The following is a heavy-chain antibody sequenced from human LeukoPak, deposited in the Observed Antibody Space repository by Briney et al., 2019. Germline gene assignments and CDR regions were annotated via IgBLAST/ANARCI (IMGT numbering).Heavy chain of an antibody. D-gene: IGHD6-19*01. CDR2: IIPILGIA. Sequence: GSSVKVSCKASGGTFSSYAISWVRQAPGQGLEWMGRIIPILGIANYAQKFQGRVTITADKSTSTAYMELSSLRSEDTAVYYCARAPLTRVSRWLPGDDDAFDIWGQGTMVTVSS. CDR1: GGTFSSYA. J-gene: IGHJ3*02. V-gene: IGHV1-69*04. CDR3: ARAPLTRVSRWLPGDDDAFDI.